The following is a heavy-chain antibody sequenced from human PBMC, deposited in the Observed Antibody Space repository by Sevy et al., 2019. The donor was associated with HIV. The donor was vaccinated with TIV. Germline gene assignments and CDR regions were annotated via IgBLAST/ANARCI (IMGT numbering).Heavy chain of an antibody. CDR2: FDPEDDET. CDR3: ATTKDYYESSASPFDY. CDR1: GYTLTQLS. D-gene: IGHD3-22*01. J-gene: IGHJ4*02. V-gene: IGHV1-24*01. Sequence: ASVKVSCKVSGYTLTQLSMHWVRQAPGKGLEWMGSFDPEDDETLYAQNFQDRVTMTEDTSTGTAYMELRTLRSEDTALYYCATTKDYYESSASPFDYWGQGTLVTVSS.